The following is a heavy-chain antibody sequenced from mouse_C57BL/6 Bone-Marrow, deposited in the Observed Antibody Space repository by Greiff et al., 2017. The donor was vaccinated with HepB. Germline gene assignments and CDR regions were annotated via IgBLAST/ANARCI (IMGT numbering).Heavy chain of an antibody. CDR2: IYPRSGNT. D-gene: IGHD1-1*01. J-gene: IGHJ3*01. CDR3: AREDDGSSYEGAD. Sequence: VQLQQSGAELARPGASVKLSCKASGYTFTSYGISWVKQSTGQGLEWIGEIYPRSGNTYYNEKFKGKATLTADKSSSTAYMELRSLTSEDSAVYFCAREDDGSSYEGADWGQGTLVTVSA. CDR1: GYTFTSYG. V-gene: IGHV1-81*01.